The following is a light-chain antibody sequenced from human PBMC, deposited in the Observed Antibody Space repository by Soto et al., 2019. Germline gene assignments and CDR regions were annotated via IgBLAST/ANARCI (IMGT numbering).Light chain of an antibody. CDR2: VAT. V-gene: IGKV3-15*01. Sequence: EIVMTQSPASLSVSPGERATLSWRASQRVSNNLDWYQQKRGQAPRLLIYVATATATGIPARFSGSGSGTEFTLTISSMQSEDFAVYYCQQHNDWPLTFGGGTTVEIK. CDR3: QQHNDWPLT. J-gene: IGKJ4*01. CDR1: QRVSNN.